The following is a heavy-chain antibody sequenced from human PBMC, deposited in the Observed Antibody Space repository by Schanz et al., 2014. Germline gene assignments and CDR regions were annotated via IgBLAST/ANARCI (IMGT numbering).Heavy chain of an antibody. CDR1: GFSFTTYA. Sequence: EVQLVESGGGLVQPGGSLRLSCAASGFSFTTYAMSWVRQAPGKGLEWISYITGTGTVMYADSVKGRFTISRDNGKNSLSLQMNSLRVEDTAIYYCARDSNGDDGYRFWFDSWGQGILVTVSS. CDR2: ITGTGTV. CDR3: ARDSNGDDGYRFWFDS. J-gene: IGHJ5*01. D-gene: IGHD4-17*01. V-gene: IGHV3-48*01.